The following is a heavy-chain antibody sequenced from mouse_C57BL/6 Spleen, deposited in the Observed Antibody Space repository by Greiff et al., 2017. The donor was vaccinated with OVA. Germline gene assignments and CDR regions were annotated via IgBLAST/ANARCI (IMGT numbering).Heavy chain of an antibody. V-gene: IGHV1-55*01. Sequence: VQLQQPGAELVQPGASVKLSCTASGYTFTSYWITWVQQTPGQGLEWIGDIYPGSGSTNYTQKFKSKAILPVDTSSSTAYLQLSSLTSEDSAVYYGARSRGAWWAYWGQGTLVTVSA. CDR3: ARSRGAWWAY. CDR1: GYTFTSYW. CDR2: IYPGSGST. J-gene: IGHJ3*01. D-gene: IGHD1-1*02.